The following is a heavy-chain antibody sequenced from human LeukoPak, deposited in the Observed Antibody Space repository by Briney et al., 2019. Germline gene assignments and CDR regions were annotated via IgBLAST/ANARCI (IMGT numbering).Heavy chain of an antibody. J-gene: IGHJ6*02. CDR1: GFTFSSYA. CDR3: ARNNGMDV. Sequence: GGSLRLSCAASGFTFSSYATSWVRQAPGKGLEWVSSISNSGGRTFYTDSVKGRFTISRDNAKNSLYLQMNSLRAEDTALYHCARNNGMDVWGQGTTVIVSS. V-gene: IGHV3-23*01. CDR2: ISNSGGRT.